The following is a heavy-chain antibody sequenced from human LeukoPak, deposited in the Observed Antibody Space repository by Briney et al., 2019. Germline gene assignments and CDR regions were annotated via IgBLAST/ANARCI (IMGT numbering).Heavy chain of an antibody. D-gene: IGHD3-16*01. Sequence: SETLSLTCTVSGGSISNYYWSWIRQPPGKALEWIGYISHSGNTNYNPSLKSRVAISLDTSKNQFSLILSSVTAADTAVYYCARVGRGDYVWGSYSFDYWGQGTLVTVSS. CDR1: GGSISNYY. CDR2: ISHSGNT. CDR3: ARVGRGDYVWGSYSFDY. J-gene: IGHJ4*02. V-gene: IGHV4-59*01.